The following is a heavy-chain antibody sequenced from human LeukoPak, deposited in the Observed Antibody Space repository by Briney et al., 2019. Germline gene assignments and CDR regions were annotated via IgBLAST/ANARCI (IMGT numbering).Heavy chain of an antibody. D-gene: IGHD3-3*02. Sequence: ASVKVSCKASGYTFTSYDINWVRQATGQGLEWMGWMNPNSGNTGYAQKFQGRVTITRNTSISTAYMELSSLRSEDTAVYYCARVRLGTQRFSRYYYYYMDVWGKGTTVTVSS. CDR1: GYTFTSYD. V-gene: IGHV1-8*03. CDR3: ARVRLGTQRFSRYYYYYMDV. J-gene: IGHJ6*03. CDR2: MNPNSGNT.